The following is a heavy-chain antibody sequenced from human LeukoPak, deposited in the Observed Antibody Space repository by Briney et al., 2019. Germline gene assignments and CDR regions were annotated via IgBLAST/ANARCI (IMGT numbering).Heavy chain of an antibody. Sequence: PGGSLRLSCSAAGVTVNNNYMTWVRQAPGTGVDWCSVIDRDGNTYYADSVMGRFSISRDNSKNMVFLQMNSLRAEDTAVYYCARGLHDLWRGHMGYWGQGTLVTVSS. J-gene: IGHJ4*02. CDR1: GVTVNNNY. D-gene: IGHD3-3*01. CDR2: IDRDGNT. CDR3: ARGLHDLWRGHMGY. V-gene: IGHV3-53*01.